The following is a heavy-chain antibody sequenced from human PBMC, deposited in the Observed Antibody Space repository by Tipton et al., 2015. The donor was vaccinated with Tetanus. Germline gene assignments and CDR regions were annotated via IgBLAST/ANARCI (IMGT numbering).Heavy chain of an antibody. CDR3: ARAYQRGEYFQK. CDR1: GDTFGSSA. J-gene: IGHJ1*01. D-gene: IGHD6-25*01. Sequence: QLVQSGAEVKKPGSSVQVSCKLSGDTFGSSAISWVRQAPGQRLEWVGSIAAMFGASNYAQKFQGRVTITADTSTNTAYMEVSGLTPDDTAVYFCARAYQRGEYFQKWGQGTLLIVSS. CDR2: IAAMFGAS. V-gene: IGHV1-69*06.